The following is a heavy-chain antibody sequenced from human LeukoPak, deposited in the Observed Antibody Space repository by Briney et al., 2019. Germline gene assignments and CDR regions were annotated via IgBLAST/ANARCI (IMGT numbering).Heavy chain of an antibody. D-gene: IGHD1-26*01. CDR2: ISYDGSIK. CDR1: GFTFSNYG. J-gene: IGHJ4*02. CDR3: AKDRDLGATYFDY. V-gene: IGHV3-30*18. Sequence: GGSLRLSCAASGFTFSNYGMHWVRQAPGKGLEWVTTISYDGSIKYYADSVKGRFTISRDTSKNTLYLQTNSLRAEDTAVYHCAKDRDLGATYFDYWGQGTLVTVSP.